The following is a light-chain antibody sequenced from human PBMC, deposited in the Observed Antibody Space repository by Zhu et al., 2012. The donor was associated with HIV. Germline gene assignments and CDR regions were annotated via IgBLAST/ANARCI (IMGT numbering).Light chain of an antibody. J-gene: IGKJ1*01. Sequence: EIVLTQSPATLSLSPGERATLSCRASQTITANYLAWYQQKPGHAPRLLIYDTSRRATGVPDRFTGSGSGTEFTLTISRLEPEDFAVYYRQHETFGQGTKVDIK. CDR1: QTITANY. CDR2: DTS. V-gene: IGKV3D-20*02. CDR3: QHET.